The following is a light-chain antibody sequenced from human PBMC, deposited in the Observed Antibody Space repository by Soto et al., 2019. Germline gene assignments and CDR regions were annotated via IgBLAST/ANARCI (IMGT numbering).Light chain of an antibody. CDR3: AAWDDSLNGLYV. J-gene: IGLJ1*01. Sequence: QSVLTQPPSASGTPGQRVTISCSGSSSNIGINTVNWYQQVPGTAPKLLIYTDNQRPSGVPDQFSGSKSGTSASLAISGLQSEDEADYYCAAWDDSLNGLYVFGTGTKVTVL. V-gene: IGLV1-44*01. CDR1: SSNIGINT. CDR2: TDN.